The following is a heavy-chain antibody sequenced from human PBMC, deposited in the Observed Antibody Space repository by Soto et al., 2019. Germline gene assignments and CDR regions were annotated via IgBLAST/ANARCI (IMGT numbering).Heavy chain of an antibody. CDR3: ARDRGSMAAAADY. Sequence: GGSLRLSCAASGFTLSSYGMHWVRQAPGKGLEWVAVIWYDGSNKYYADSVKGRFTISRDNSKNTLYLQMNSLRVEDTAVYYCARDRGSMAAAADYWGQGTLVTVSS. CDR2: IWYDGSNK. D-gene: IGHD6-13*01. CDR1: GFTLSSYG. J-gene: IGHJ4*02. V-gene: IGHV3-33*01.